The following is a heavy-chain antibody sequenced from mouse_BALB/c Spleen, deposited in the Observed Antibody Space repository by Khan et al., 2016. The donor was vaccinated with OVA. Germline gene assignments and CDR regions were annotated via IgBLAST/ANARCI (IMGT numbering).Heavy chain of an antibody. D-gene: IGHD2-14*01. V-gene: IGHV1-4*01. Sequence: VQLQESGAELARPGASVKMSCKASGYTFTSYTIHWIKQRPGPGLEWIGYINPSNGYTNYNQKFKDKATLTADQSSTTAYMQLSSLTSDDYAVYNCVRDGAYYWYVGWFAYWGQGTLVTVSA. CDR1: GYTFTSYT. J-gene: IGHJ3*01. CDR3: VRDGAYYWYVGWFAY. CDR2: INPSNGYT.